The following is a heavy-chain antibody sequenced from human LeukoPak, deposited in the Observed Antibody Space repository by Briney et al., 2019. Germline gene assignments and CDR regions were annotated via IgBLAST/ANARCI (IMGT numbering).Heavy chain of an antibody. CDR3: ARGSRFLDY. CDR1: GYIFTSDY. V-gene: IGHV1-46*01. D-gene: IGHD3-3*01. J-gene: IGHJ4*02. Sequence: GASVKVSCKASGYIFTSDYIHWVRQAPGQGLEWLGIINPSGGRTTYGQNFQGRVTMTRDTSTSTVCMELSSLRSEDTAVYYCARGSRFLDYWGQGTLVTVSS. CDR2: INPSGGRT.